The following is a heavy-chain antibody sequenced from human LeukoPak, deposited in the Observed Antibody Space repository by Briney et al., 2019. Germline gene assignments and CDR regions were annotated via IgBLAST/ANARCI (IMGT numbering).Heavy chain of an antibody. D-gene: IGHD3-16*01. CDR2: IS. CDR3: ARPFVWGLATQGLDY. J-gene: IGHJ4*02. CDR1: GFSFSSYE. Sequence: PGGSLRLSCAASGFSFSSYEMNWVRQAPGKGLEWVSYISAMKGRFTISRDNAENSLYLQMNSRRAEDTAVYYCARPFVWGLATQGLDYWGQGTLVTVSS. V-gene: IGHV3-48*03.